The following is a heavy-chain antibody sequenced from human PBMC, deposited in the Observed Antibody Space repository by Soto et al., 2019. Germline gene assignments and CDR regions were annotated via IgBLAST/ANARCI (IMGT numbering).Heavy chain of an antibody. J-gene: IGHJ4*02. D-gene: IGHD6-19*01. CDR2: INPSGGST. CDR1: GYTFTSYY. V-gene: IGHV1-46*01. CDR3: ATDILSLGVAGYFDY. Sequence: GASVKVSCKASGYTFTSYYMHWVRQAPGQGLEWMGIINPSGGSTSYAQKFQGRVTMTRDTSTSTVYMELSSLRSEDTAVYYCATDILSLGVAGYFDYWGQGTLVTVS.